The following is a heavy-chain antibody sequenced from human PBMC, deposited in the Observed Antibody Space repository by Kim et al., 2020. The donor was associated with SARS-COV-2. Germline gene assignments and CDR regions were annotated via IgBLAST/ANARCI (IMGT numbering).Heavy chain of an antibody. J-gene: IGHJ4*02. Sequence: SDSYTNYSPSFQGHVTISADKSISTAYLQWSSLKASDTAMYYCARREGDYWGQGTLVTVSS. D-gene: IGHD1-26*01. V-gene: IGHV5-10-1*01. CDR3: ARREGDY. CDR2: SDSYT.